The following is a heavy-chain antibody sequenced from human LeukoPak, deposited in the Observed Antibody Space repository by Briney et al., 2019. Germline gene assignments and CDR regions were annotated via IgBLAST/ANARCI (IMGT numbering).Heavy chain of an antibody. CDR3: ESPQAYYYDSSGPPSPYYYMDV. CDR1: GGTFSSYG. CDR2: VXPXXXXA. J-gene: IGHJ6*03. D-gene: IGHD3-22*01. Sequence: LVKLCCKASGGTFSSYGISXXXXXXGXXLEWXGGVXPXXXXANYAQKCQGRGAXXXXESTGTAYMELRSLRSEDTAVYYCESPQAYYYDSSGPPSPYYYMDVWGKGTTVTVSS. V-gene: IGHV1-69*13.